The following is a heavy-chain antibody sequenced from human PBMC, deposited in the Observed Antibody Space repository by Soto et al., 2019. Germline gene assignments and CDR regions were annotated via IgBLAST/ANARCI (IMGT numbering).Heavy chain of an antibody. V-gene: IGHV4-31*03. J-gene: IGHJ4*02. CDR2: IYYSGST. CDR1: GGSISSGGYY. CDR3: ARVTVTRTYYFDY. Sequence: SETLSLTCTVSGGSISSGGYYWSWIRQHPGKGLEWIGYIYYSGSTYYNPSLKSRVTISVDTSKNQFSLKLSSVTAADTAVYYCARVTVTRTYYFDYWGQGTLVTVSS. D-gene: IGHD4-17*01.